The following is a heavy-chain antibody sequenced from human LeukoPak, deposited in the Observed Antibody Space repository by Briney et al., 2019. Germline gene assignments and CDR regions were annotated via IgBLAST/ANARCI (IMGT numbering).Heavy chain of an antibody. V-gene: IGHV1-2*02. CDR1: GYTFTGYY. Sequence: ASVKASCKASGYTFTGYYMHWVRQAPGQGLEWMGWINPNSGGTNYAQKFQGRVTMTRETSISTAYMELSRLRSDDTAVYYCARDRYYDSSGYYYGVYYYYGMDVWGQGTTVTVSS. CDR2: INPNSGGT. J-gene: IGHJ6*02. CDR3: ARDRYYDSSGYYYGVYYYYGMDV. D-gene: IGHD3-22*01.